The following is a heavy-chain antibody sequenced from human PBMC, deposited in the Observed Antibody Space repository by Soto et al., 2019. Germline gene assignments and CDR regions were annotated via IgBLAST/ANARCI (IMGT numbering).Heavy chain of an antibody. Sequence: ETLSLTCPVSGGSINSYFWSWIRQSPGKGLEWIGHIYYSGSTSYSPSLKSRVSISVDTSKNQFSLEVHSVTAADTAVYYCERAGTNMVQFDYWGQGPLVTV. CDR3: ERAGTNMVQFDY. CDR1: GGSINSYF. D-gene: IGHD3-10*01. CDR2: IYYSGST. J-gene: IGHJ4*02. V-gene: IGHV4-59*01.